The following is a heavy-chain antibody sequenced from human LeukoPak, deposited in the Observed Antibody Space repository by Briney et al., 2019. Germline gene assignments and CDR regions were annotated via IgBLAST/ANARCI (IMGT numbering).Heavy chain of an antibody. J-gene: IGHJ4*02. Sequence: ASVKVSCKASGYTFTGYYMHWVRQAPGQGLEWMGWINPNSGGTNYAQKFQGRVTMTRDTSISTAYMELSRLRSDDTAVYYCARGPYCSGGSCFVGGPLAAYYFDYWGQGTLVTVSS. CDR3: ARGPYCSGGSCFVGGPLAAYYFDY. D-gene: IGHD2-15*01. CDR1: GYTFTGYY. CDR2: INPNSGGT. V-gene: IGHV1-2*02.